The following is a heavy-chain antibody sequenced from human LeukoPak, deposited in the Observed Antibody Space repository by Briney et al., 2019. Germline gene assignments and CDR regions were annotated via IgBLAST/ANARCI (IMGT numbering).Heavy chain of an antibody. CDR2: FDPEDGET. CDR3: ATPLGYCSSTSCPMDV. J-gene: IGHJ6*02. D-gene: IGHD2-2*01. V-gene: IGHV1-24*01. CDR1: GYTLTELS. Sequence: ASVTVSCKVSGYTLTELSMHWVRQAPGKGLEWMGGFDPEDGETIYAQKFQGRVTMTEDTSTDTAYMELSSLRSEDTAVYYCATPLGYCSSTSCPMDVWGQGTTVTVSS.